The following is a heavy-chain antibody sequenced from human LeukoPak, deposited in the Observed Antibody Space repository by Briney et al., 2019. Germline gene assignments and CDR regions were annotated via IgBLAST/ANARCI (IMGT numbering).Heavy chain of an antibody. J-gene: IGHJ4*02. CDR3: ARAGEMGTIRFDS. CDR1: GGSISSSSYY. D-gene: IGHD5-24*01. V-gene: IGHV4-39*01. Sequence: SETLSLTCSVSGGSISSSSYYWGWVRQPPGKGLEWIGSVYSTGSIYYNPSLKSRLTISIDTSKNQFSLKLRPVTAADTAVYYCARAGEMGTIRFDSWGQGTLVTVSS. CDR2: VYSTGSI.